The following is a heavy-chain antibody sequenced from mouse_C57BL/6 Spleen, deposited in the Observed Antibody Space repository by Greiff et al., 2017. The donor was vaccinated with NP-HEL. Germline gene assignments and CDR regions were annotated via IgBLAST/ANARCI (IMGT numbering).Heavy chain of an antibody. V-gene: IGHV5-9*01. J-gene: IGHJ2*01. CDR1: GFTFSSYT. D-gene: IGHD2-1*01. CDR2: ISGGGGNT. CDR3: ARQGNGNYGY. Sequence: EVMLVESGGGLVKPGGSLKLSCAASGFTFSSYTMSWVRQTPEKRLEWVATISGGGGNTYYPDNVKGRFTISRDNAKNTLYLQMSSLRSEDTALYYCARQGNGNYGYWGQGTTLTVSS.